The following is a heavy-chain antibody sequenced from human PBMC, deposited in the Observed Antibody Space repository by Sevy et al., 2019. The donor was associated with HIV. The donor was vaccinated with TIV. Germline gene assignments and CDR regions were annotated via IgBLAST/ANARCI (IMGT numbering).Heavy chain of an antibody. J-gene: IGHJ5*02. V-gene: IGHV4-30-4*01. D-gene: IGHD3-16*02. Sequence: SETLSLTCTVSGGSISSGDYYWSWIRQPPGKGLEWIGYIYYSGSTYYNPSLKSRVTISVDTSKNQFSLKLSSVTAAEPAVYYCAREARYDYVWGSYRQGFDPWGQGTLVTVSS. CDR2: IYYSGST. CDR3: AREARYDYVWGSYRQGFDP. CDR1: GGSISSGDYY.